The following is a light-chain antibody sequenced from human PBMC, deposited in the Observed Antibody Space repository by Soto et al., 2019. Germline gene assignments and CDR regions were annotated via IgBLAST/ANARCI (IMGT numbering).Light chain of an antibody. Sequence: EIVMTQSPATLSVSPGEGATLSCRASQSVNTNLAWYQQKPGQAPRLLIYGASTRATGIPARFSGSGSGTEFTLTISSLQSEDFAVXXXQQYNNWWAFGQGTKVEIK. J-gene: IGKJ1*01. V-gene: IGKV3-15*01. CDR3: QQYNNWWA. CDR1: QSVNTN. CDR2: GAS.